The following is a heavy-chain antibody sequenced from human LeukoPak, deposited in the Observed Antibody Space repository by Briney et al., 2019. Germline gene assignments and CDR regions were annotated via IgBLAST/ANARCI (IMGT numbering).Heavy chain of an antibody. V-gene: IGHV1-2*02. CDR3: ATAYPTYYYDSSGYYFDY. CDR1: GYTFTGYY. CDR2: INPNSGGT. Sequence: APVKVSCKASGYTFTGYYMHWVRQAPGQGLEWMGWINPNSGGTNYAQKFQGRVTMTRDTSISTAYMELSRLRSDDTAVYYCATAYPTYYYDSSGYYFDYWGQGTLVTVSS. D-gene: IGHD3-22*01. J-gene: IGHJ4*02.